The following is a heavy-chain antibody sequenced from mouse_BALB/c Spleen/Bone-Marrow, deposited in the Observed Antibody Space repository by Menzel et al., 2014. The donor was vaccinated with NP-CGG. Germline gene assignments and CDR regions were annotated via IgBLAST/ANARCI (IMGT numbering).Heavy chain of an antibody. Sequence: EVMLVESGGGLVQPGGSRKLSCAASGFTFSDYGMAWVRQAPGKGPEWVAFISNLAYSIYYADTVTGRFTISRENAKNTLYLEMSSLRSEDTAMYYCTRDQVYYYGSSYGYFDAWGAGTTVTVSS. J-gene: IGHJ1*01. CDR2: ISNLAYSI. CDR1: GFTFSDYG. D-gene: IGHD1-1*01. CDR3: TRDQVYYYGSSYGYFDA. V-gene: IGHV5-15*02.